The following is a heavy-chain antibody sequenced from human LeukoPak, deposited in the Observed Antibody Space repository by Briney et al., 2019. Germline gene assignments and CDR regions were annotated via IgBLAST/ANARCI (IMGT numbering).Heavy chain of an antibody. CDR2: ISSSSSYI. CDR1: RLTFNSNA. CDR3: ARVSPYYYDSSGYYYGSYYYYYMDV. Sequence: GGSLRLSCVVSRLTFNSNAMYWVRQAPGKGLEWVSSISSSSSYIYYADSVKGRFTISRDNAKNSLYLQMNSLRAEDTAVYYCARVSPYYYDSSGYYYGSYYYYYMDVWGKGTTVTVSS. V-gene: IGHV3-21*01. D-gene: IGHD3-22*01. J-gene: IGHJ6*03.